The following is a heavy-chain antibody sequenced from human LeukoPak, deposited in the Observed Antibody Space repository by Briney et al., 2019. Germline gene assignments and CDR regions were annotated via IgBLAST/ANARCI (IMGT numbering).Heavy chain of an antibody. D-gene: IGHD5-12*01. J-gene: IGHJ4*02. CDR1: GFTFSAYD. Sequence: GGSLRLSCAASGFTFSAYDMTWVRQAPGKGLEWVSSIRASGLETFYPDSVKGRFTISRDNSNYALYLQMNTLRVEDTAVYYCVSGLRRPGYWGQGTLVTASS. CDR2: IRASGLET. V-gene: IGHV3-23*01. CDR3: VSGLRRPGY.